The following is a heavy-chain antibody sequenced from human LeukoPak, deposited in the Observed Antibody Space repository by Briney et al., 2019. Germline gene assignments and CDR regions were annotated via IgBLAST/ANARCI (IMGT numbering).Heavy chain of an antibody. CDR1: GYTFTGYY. D-gene: IGHD2-21*02. J-gene: IGHJ4*02. Sequence: ASVKVSCKASGYTFTGYYMHWVRQAPGQGLEWMGWINPNSGGTNYAQKFQGRVTMTRDTSISTAYMELSRLRSDDTAVYYCARDLLAYCGGDCYNFDYWGQGTLVTVSS. CDR3: ARDLLAYCGGDCYNFDY. CDR2: INPNSGGT. V-gene: IGHV1-2*02.